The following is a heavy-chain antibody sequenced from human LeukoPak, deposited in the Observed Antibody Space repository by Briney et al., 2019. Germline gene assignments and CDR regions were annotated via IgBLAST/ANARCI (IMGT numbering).Heavy chain of an antibody. CDR3: AGHHTAGGYSYDY. D-gene: IGHD5-18*01. CDR2: IYYSGST. CDR1: GGSISSYY. V-gene: IGHV4-59*08. Sequence: SETLSLTCTVSGGSISSYYWSWIRQPPGKGLGWIGYIYYSGSTNYNPSLKSRVTIAVDTSKNQFSLKLSSVTAADTAVYYCAGHHTAGGYSYDYWGQGTLVTVSS. J-gene: IGHJ4*02.